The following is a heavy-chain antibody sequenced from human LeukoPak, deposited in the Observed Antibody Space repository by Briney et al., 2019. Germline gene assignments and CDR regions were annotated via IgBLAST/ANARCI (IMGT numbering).Heavy chain of an antibody. J-gene: IGHJ4*02. CDR2: IYYSGST. CDR3: ARQTIQPWSEFDY. CDR1: GGSISSYY. Sequence: SETLSLTCTVSGGSISSYYWSWIRQPPGKGLEWIGYIYYSGSTNYNPSLKSRVTISVDTSKNQFSLKLSSVTAADTAVYYCARQTIQPWSEFDYWGQGTLVTVSS. V-gene: IGHV4-59*08. D-gene: IGHD5-18*01.